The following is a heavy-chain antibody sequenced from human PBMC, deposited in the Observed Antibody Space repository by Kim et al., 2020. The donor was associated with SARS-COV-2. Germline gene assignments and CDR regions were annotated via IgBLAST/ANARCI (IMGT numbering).Heavy chain of an antibody. V-gene: IGHV3-21*01. Sequence: VKGRFTISRDNAKNSLYLQMNSLRAEDTAVYYCARDPVYDYVWGSYRPDYWGQGTLVTVSS. J-gene: IGHJ4*02. D-gene: IGHD3-16*02. CDR3: ARDPVYDYVWGSYRPDY.